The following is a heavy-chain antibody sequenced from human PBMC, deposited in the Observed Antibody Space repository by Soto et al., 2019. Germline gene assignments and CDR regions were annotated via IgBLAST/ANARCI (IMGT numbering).Heavy chain of an antibody. Sequence: GGSLRLSCAASGFTFSSYWMSWVRQAPGKGLEWVANIKQDGSEKYYVDSVKGRFTISRDNAKNSLYLQMNSLRAEDTAVYYCARGWRYDILTGYYGDAFDIWGQGTMVTVSS. J-gene: IGHJ3*02. V-gene: IGHV3-7*01. CDR1: GFTFSSYW. D-gene: IGHD3-9*01. CDR3: ARGWRYDILTGYYGDAFDI. CDR2: IKQDGSEK.